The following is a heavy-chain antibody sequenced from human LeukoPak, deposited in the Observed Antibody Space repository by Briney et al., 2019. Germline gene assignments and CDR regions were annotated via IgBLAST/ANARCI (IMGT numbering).Heavy chain of an antibody. CDR3: ARSRVLGY. J-gene: IGHJ4*02. CDR2: IKQDGSEK. CDR1: GFALSGYW. V-gene: IGHV3-7*01. Sequence: PGGSLRLSCAASGFALSGYWMSGVPQAPGKGLEWVTNIKQDGSEKDYVDSVEGRFTIARDNAKNSLFLHMNSLRVEDTAVYYCARSRVLGYGGQGTLGTVSA. D-gene: IGHD3-16*02.